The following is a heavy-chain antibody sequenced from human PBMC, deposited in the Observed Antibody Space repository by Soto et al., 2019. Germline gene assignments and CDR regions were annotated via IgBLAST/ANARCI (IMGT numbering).Heavy chain of an antibody. CDR1: GFTFSSYG. CDR2: ISYDGSNK. Sequence: ESGGGVVQPGRSLRLSCAASGFTFSSYGMHWVRQAPGKGLEWVAVISYDGSNKYYADSVKGRFTISRDNSKNTLYLQMNSLRAEDTAVYYCAKEPHLNGTGTFARFDYWGQGTLVTVSS. V-gene: IGHV3-30*18. D-gene: IGHD1-1*01. J-gene: IGHJ4*02. CDR3: AKEPHLNGTGTFARFDY.